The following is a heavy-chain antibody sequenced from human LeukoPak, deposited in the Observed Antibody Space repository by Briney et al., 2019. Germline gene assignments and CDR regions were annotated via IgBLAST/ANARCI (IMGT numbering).Heavy chain of an antibody. J-gene: IGHJ4*02. V-gene: IGHV4-59*01. Sequence: SETLSLTCTVSGGSISSYYWSWIRQPPGKGLEWIGYIYHSGSTNYNPSLKSRVIISVDTSKNQFSLKLSSVTAADTAVYYCARVRSGYVDYWGQGTLVTVSS. CDR3: ARVRSGYVDY. D-gene: IGHD3-3*01. CDR2: IYHSGST. CDR1: GGSISSYY.